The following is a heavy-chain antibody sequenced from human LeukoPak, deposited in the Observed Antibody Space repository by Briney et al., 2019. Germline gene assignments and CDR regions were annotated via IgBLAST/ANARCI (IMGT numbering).Heavy chain of an antibody. CDR2: ISSSSGSI. J-gene: IGHJ4*02. CDR3: ARGAYSSGWAYFDH. D-gene: IGHD6-19*01. Sequence: PGGSLRLSCAASGFTFSSYSMGWVRQAPGKGLEWVSSISSSSGSIYYADSVKGRFTISRDNAKNSLYLHMDSLRAEDTAVYYCARGAYSSGWAYFDHWGQGTLVTVSS. CDR1: GFTFSSYS. V-gene: IGHV3-21*01.